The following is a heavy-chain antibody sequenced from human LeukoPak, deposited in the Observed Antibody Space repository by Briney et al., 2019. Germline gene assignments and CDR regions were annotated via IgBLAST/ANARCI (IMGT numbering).Heavy chain of an antibody. J-gene: IGHJ4*02. V-gene: IGHV1-18*01. Sequence: GASVKVSCKASGYTFTSYGISWVRQAPGQGLEWMGWISAYNGNTNYAQKLQGRVTITRDTSASTAYMELSSLRSDDTAVYFCARGAPELSGWSLGDWGQGTLVIVSS. CDR1: GYTFTSYG. CDR2: ISAYNGNT. CDR3: ARGAPELSGWSLGD. D-gene: IGHD6-19*01.